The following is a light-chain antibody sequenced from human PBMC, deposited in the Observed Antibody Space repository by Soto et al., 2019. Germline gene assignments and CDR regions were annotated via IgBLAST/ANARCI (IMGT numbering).Light chain of an antibody. V-gene: IGKV3-15*01. Sequence: EIVRTQSPATLSVSPGERDTLSCRASQSVSSNLAWYQQKPGQSPLLLIYGASTRATGIPARFSGSGSGTEFTLTISSLQSEDFAVYYCQQYNNWPPWTVGQVTKVEIK. CDR3: QQYNNWPPWT. CDR2: GAS. J-gene: IGKJ1*01. CDR1: QSVSSN.